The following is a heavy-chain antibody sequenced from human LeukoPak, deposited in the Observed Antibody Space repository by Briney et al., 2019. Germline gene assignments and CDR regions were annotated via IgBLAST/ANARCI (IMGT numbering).Heavy chain of an antibody. J-gene: IGHJ3*02. CDR2: FYYDGST. V-gene: IGHV4-59*11. CDR3: TRGITGHYRSLGGFAFDI. CDR1: GASITQHY. Sequence: SETLSLTCTVSGASITQHYWSWIRQPPGKGLEYIGYFYYDGSTNYTSSVRSRVTILVDTSKNQFTLNLRSVSAADTAKYYCTRGITGHYRSLGGFAFDIRGQGTMVAVSS. D-gene: IGHD3-16*01.